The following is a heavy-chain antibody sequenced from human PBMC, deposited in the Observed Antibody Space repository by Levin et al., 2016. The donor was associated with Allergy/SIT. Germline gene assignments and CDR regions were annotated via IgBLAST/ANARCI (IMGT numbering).Heavy chain of an antibody. Sequence: GSLRLSCTVSGGSISSYYWNWIRQPPGKGLEWIGYVYPTGSTNYNPSLKSRVTISVDTSKNHFSLRLRSVTAADTAVYYCVTHDDVYQPSFDAWGQGTLVTVSS. J-gene: IGHJ5*02. CDR2: VYPTGST. CDR3: VTHDDVYQPSFDA. V-gene: IGHV4-4*08. D-gene: IGHD1-1*01. CDR1: GGSISSYY.